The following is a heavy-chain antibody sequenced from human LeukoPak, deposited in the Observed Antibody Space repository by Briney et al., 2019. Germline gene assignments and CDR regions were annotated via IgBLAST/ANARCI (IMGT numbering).Heavy chain of an antibody. D-gene: IGHD3-22*01. CDR3: AREWLRDSSGYYKSFDY. J-gene: IGHJ4*02. CDR2: IYHSGST. CDR1: GYSISSGYY. V-gene: IGHV4-38-2*02. Sequence: SETLSLTCTVSGYSISSGYYWGWIRQPPGKGLEWIGSIYHSGSTYYNPSLKSRVTISVDTSKNQFSLKLSSVTAADTAVYYCAREWLRDSSGYYKSFDYWGQGTLVTVSS.